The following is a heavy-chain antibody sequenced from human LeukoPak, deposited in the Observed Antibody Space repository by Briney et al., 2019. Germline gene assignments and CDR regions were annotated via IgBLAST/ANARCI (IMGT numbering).Heavy chain of an antibody. CDR1: GFTFSGSA. D-gene: IGHD6-19*01. Sequence: GGSLRLSCAASGFTFSGSAMHWVRQASGKGLEWVGRIRSKANSYATAYAASVKGRFTISRDDSKNTAYLQVNSLKTEDTAIYYCTRRGQWLVDYWGQGTLVTVSS. V-gene: IGHV3-73*01. J-gene: IGHJ4*02. CDR2: IRSKANSYAT. CDR3: TRRGQWLVDY.